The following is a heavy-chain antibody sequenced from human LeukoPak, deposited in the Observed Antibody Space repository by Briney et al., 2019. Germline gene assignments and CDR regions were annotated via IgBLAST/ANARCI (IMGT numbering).Heavy chain of an antibody. D-gene: IGHD1-1*01. Sequence: GGSLRLSCAASGFTFSSYAMNWVRQAPGKGLEWVSAISGSSGSTYYADSVKGRFTISRDNSKNTLYLQMNSLRAEDTAVYYCAKVYVWNEYYFDYWGQGTLVTVSS. CDR2: ISGSSGST. V-gene: IGHV3-23*01. CDR1: GFTFSSYA. J-gene: IGHJ4*02. CDR3: AKVYVWNEYYFDY.